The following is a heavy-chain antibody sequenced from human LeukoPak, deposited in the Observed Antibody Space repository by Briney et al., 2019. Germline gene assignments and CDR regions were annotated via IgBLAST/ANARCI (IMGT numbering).Heavy chain of an antibody. Sequence: GGSLRLSCAASGFTFSDHYMDWVRQAPGKGLEWVGRTRNKANSYTTEYAASVKGRFTISRDDSKNSLYLQMNSLKTEDTAVXXXXXXXXXXDTAMVLDYWGQGTLVTVSS. CDR1: GFTFSDHY. V-gene: IGHV3-72*01. J-gene: IGHJ4*02. CDR2: TRNKANSYTT. CDR3: XXXXXXXDTAMVLDY. D-gene: IGHD5-18*01.